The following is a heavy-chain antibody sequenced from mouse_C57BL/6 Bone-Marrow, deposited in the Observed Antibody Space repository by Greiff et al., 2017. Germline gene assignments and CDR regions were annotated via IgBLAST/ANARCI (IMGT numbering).Heavy chain of an antibody. V-gene: IGHV1-69*01. CDR1: GYTFTSYW. D-gene: IGHD1-1*01. CDR2: IDPSDSST. Sequence: QVQLQQPGAELVMPGASVKLSCKASGYTFTSYWMHWVKQRPGQGLEWIGEIDPSDSSTNYNQKFKGKSTLTVDKSSSTAYMQLSSLTSEDSAVYYCARIEAFYYGYFDYWGQGTTLTVSS. J-gene: IGHJ2*01. CDR3: ARIEAFYYGYFDY.